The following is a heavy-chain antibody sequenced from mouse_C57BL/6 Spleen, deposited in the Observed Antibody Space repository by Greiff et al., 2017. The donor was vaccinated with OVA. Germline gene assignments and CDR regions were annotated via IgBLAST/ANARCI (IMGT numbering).Heavy chain of an antibody. CDR3: ARGYYDYPSYAMDY. Sequence: EVKLQQSGPELVKPGASVKISCKASGYTFTDYYMNWVKQSHGKSLEWIGDINPNNGGTSYNQKFKGKATLTVDKSSSTAYMELRSLTSEDSAVYYCARGYYDYPSYAMDYWGQGTSVTVSS. J-gene: IGHJ4*01. CDR2: INPNNGGT. V-gene: IGHV1-26*01. CDR1: GYTFTDYY. D-gene: IGHD2-4*01.